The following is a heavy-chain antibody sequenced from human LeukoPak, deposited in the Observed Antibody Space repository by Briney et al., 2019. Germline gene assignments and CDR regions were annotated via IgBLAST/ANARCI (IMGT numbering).Heavy chain of an antibody. CDR3: ARDWGRDWNWFDP. CDR2: INPNSGGT. CDR1: GYTFTGYY. D-gene: IGHD3-16*01. J-gene: IGHJ5*02. V-gene: IGHV1-2*02. Sequence: ASVKVSCKASGYTFTGYYMHWVRQAPGQGLEWMGWINPNSGGTSYAQKFQGRVTMTRDTSISTAYMELSRLRSDDTAVYYCARDWGRDWNWFDPWGQGTLVTVSS.